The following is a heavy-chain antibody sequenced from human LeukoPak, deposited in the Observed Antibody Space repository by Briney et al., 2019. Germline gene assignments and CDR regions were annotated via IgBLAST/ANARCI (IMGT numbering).Heavy chain of an antibody. Sequence: PGGSLRLSCAASGFTFSSYGMHWVRQAPGKGLEWVAFIRYDGSNKYYADSVKGRFTISRDNSKNTLYLQMNSLRAEDTAVYYCAKDWTMVRGVMSDWGQGTLVTVSS. J-gene: IGHJ4*02. D-gene: IGHD3-10*01. CDR2: IRYDGSNK. V-gene: IGHV3-30*02. CDR3: AKDWTMVRGVMSD. CDR1: GFTFSSYG.